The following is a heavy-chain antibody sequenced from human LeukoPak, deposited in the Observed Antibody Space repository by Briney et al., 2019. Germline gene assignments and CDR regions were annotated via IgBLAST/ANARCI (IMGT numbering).Heavy chain of an antibody. CDR1: GFTFSSYA. V-gene: IGHV3-30-3*01. CDR3: AREVGSSWSGMDV. Sequence: GSLRLSCAASGFTFSSYAMHWVRQAPGKGLEWVAVISYDGSNKYYADSVKGRFTISRDNSKNTLYLQMNSLRAEDTAVYYCAREVGSSWSGMDVWGQGTTVTVSS. J-gene: IGHJ6*02. CDR2: ISYDGSNK. D-gene: IGHD6-13*01.